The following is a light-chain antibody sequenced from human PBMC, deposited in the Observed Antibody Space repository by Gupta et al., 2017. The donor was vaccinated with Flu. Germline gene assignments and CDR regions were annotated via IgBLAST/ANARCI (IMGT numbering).Light chain of an antibody. J-gene: IGLJ1*01. CDR1: SSDVGGYNY. Sequence: QSALTQPASVSGSPGQSITLPCTGTSSDVGGYNYISWYQQHPGVAPKLMIYEVSNRPSGVANRFSGSKSGNTASLTISGLQGDDEADYYCSSYASGSTLFVFGTGTKVTVL. V-gene: IGLV2-14*01. CDR2: EVS. CDR3: SSYASGSTLFV.